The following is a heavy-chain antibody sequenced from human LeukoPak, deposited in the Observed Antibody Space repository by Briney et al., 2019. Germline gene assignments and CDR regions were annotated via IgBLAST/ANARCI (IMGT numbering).Heavy chain of an antibody. J-gene: IGHJ4*02. Sequence: SETLSLTCTVSGGSISSGSDYWSWIRQPAGKGLEWIGRIYTSGSTNYNPSLKSRVTISVDTSKNQFSLKLSSVTAADTAVYYCARRPPTYYYGSALSPPSFDYWGQGTLVTVSS. D-gene: IGHD3-10*01. CDR1: GGSISSGSDY. V-gene: IGHV4-61*02. CDR2: IYTSGST. CDR3: ARRPPTYYYGSALSPPSFDY.